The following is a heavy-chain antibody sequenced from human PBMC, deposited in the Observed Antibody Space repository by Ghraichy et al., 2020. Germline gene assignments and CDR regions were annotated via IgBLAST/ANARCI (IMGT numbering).Heavy chain of an antibody. Sequence: SETLPLTCTVSGGSISSYYWSWIRQPPGKGLEWIGYIYYSGSTNYNPSLKSRVTISVDTSKNQFSLKLSSVTAADTAVYYCARDGGDEVYYGSGSQYWFDPWGQGTLVTVSS. CDR2: IYYSGST. CDR1: GGSISSYY. J-gene: IGHJ5*02. V-gene: IGHV4-59*01. CDR3: ARDGGDEVYYGSGSQYWFDP. D-gene: IGHD3-10*01.